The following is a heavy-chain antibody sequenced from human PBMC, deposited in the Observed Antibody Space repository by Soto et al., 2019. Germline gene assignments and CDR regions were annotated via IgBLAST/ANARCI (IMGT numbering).Heavy chain of an antibody. V-gene: IGHV6-1*01. CDR1: GDSVSSNTAS. CDR3: AKGDNLGPKTGYAFDP. Sequence: PSQTLSLPCALSGDSVSSNTASWNWIRQSPSRGLEWLGRTYFRSKWYNDYAVSVKSRIIINPDTSNNQFSLQLSSVTPEDTAVYFCAKGDNLGPKTGYAFDPWGQGIMVTVSS. D-gene: IGHD5-12*01. CDR2: TYFRSKWYN. J-gene: IGHJ5*02.